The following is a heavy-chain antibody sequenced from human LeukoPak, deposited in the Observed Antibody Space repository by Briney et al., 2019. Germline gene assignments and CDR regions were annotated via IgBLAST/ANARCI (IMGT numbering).Heavy chain of an antibody. J-gene: IGHJ4*02. CDR2: IKQDGNEK. CDR1: EFIFSSYW. CDR3: ARFGQLATGTDY. Sequence: GGSLRLSCAASEFIFSSYWMSWVRQAPGKGLEWVANIKQDGNEKYYVDSVKGRFTISRDNAKNSLYLQMNSLRADDTAVYYCARFGQLATGTDYWGQGTLVTVSS. V-gene: IGHV3-7*03. D-gene: IGHD6-6*01.